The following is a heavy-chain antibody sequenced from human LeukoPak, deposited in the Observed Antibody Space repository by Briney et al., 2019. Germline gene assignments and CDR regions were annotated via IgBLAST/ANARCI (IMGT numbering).Heavy chain of an antibody. J-gene: IGHJ4*02. CDR3: ARDPYSETYYHRGLFDY. CDR2: IHTTGNT. D-gene: IGHD5-12*01. V-gene: IGHV4-61*02. CDR1: GGSVSSGSYY. Sequence: PSETLSLTCTVSGGSVSSGSYYWSWIRQPAGKGLEWIGRIHTTGNTNYNPSLKSRVTMSLDTSKNQFSLRLSSVTAADTAVYYCARDPYSETYYHRGLFDYWGQGTLVTVSS.